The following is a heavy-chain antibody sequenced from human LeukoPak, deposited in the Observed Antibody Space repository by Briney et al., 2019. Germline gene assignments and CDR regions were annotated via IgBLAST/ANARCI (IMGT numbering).Heavy chain of an antibody. D-gene: IGHD6-13*01. J-gene: IGHJ4*02. CDR1: GFTFSSYA. Sequence: PGGSLRLSCAASGFTFSSYAMNWVRQAPGKGLEWVSAISSSGDNTYYADSVKGWFTISKDNSRNTLYLQMNSLRAEDTAVYYCAKRGSSWYYFDYWGQGTLVTVSS. V-gene: IGHV3-23*01. CDR2: ISSSGDNT. CDR3: AKRGSSWYYFDY.